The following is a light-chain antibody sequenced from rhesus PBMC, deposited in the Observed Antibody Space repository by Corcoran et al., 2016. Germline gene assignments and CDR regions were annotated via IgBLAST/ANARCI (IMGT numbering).Light chain of an antibody. J-gene: IGLJ1*01. V-gene: IGLV3-36*02. CDR2: YTS. CDR1: NIGSKY. CDR3: QVWDSSSDHPYI. Sequence: SYDLTQPPSVSVSPGQTARITCGGDNIGSKYVHWYQQKPPQAPVVVIYYTSERPSALPERFSGSKSGNTATLTISGVEAGDEADDYCQVWDSSSDHPYIFGAGTRLTVL.